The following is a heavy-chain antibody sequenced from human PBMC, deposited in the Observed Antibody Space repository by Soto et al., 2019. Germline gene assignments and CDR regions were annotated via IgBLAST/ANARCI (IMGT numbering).Heavy chain of an antibody. D-gene: IGHD4-4*01. V-gene: IGHV1-2*02. J-gene: IGHJ5*02. CDR1: GYTFTGLY. CDR2: FNPKSGGT. CDR3: ARDGTVTTAGFIWYDP. Sequence: VSCKDSGYTFTGLYIHWVRQAPVQGLEWMGWFNPKSGGTYYAQKFQGRVTMTSDTSISTAYMELGSLISDDTAVYYCARDGTVTTAGFIWYDPWGEGTLDTV.